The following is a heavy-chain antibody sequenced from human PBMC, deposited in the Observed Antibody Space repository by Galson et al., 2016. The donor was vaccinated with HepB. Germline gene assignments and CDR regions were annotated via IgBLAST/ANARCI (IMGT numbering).Heavy chain of an antibody. CDR1: GFTFSTYS. V-gene: IGHV3-21*01. CDR3: ARAEDCFGDCPQKYYLDY. D-gene: IGHD2-21*02. CDR2: TDSTSRYI. Sequence: SLRLSCAASGFTFSTYSMNWVRLAPGKGLEWVSSTDSTSRYIYYADSVRGRFTISRDNAQKSLYLQMNSLRAEDTALYYCARAEDCFGDCPQKYYLDYWGRGTIVTVSS. J-gene: IGHJ4*01.